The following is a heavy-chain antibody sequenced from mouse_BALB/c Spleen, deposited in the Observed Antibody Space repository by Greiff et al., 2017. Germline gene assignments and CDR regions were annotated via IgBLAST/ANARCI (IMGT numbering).Heavy chain of an antibody. CDR3: ARVGGDYAMDY. CDR2: ISSGGSYT. Sequence: EVKLVESGGGLVKPGGSLKLSCAASGFTFSSYTMSWVRQTPEKRLEWVATISSGGSYTYYPDSVKGRFTISRDNAKNTLYLQMSSLKSEDTAIYYCARVGGDYAMDYWGQGTSVTVSS. CDR1: GFTFSSYT. V-gene: IGHV5-6-4*01. J-gene: IGHJ4*01.